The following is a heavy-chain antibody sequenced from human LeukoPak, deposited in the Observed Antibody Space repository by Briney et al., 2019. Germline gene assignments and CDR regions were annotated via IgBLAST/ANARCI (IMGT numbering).Heavy chain of an antibody. CDR2: IIGSGGST. J-gene: IGHJ6*02. CDR3: HSRFYGMDV. Sequence: GGSLRLSCAASAYTFSTSGMSWVRQAPGKGLEWVSSIIGSGGSTYYADSVKGRFTISRDNSKNTLYLQMNSLRAEDTALYYCHSRFYGMDVWGQGTAVTVSS. D-gene: IGHD3-3*01. CDR1: AYTFSTSG. V-gene: IGHV3-23*01.